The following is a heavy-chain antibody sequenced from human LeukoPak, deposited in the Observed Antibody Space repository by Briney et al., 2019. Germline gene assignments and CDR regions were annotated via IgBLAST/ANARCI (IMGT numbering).Heavy chain of an antibody. D-gene: IGHD3-3*01. CDR1: GFTFDDYA. Sequence: PGRSLRLSCAASGFTFDDYAMHWVRQAPGKGLEWVSGISWNSGSIDYADSVKGRFTISRDNAKNSLYPQMNSLRAEDTALYYCAKDMYYDFWRGYYTGNNYYYGMDVWGQGTTVTVSS. V-gene: IGHV3-9*01. CDR2: ISWNSGSI. J-gene: IGHJ6*02. CDR3: AKDMYYDFWRGYYTGNNYYYGMDV.